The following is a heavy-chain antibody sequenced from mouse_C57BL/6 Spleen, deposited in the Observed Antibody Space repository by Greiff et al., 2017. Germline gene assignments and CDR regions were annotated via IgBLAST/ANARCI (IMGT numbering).Heavy chain of an antibody. J-gene: IGHJ2*01. V-gene: IGHV1-52*01. Sequence: VQLQQPGAELVRPGSSVKLSCKASGYTFTSYWMHWVKQRPIQGLEWIGNIDPSDSETHYNQKFKDKATLTVDKSSSTAYMQLSSLTSEDSAVYYCATDPGTGDFDYWGQGTTLTVSS. CDR2: IDPSDSET. CDR1: GYTFTSYW. D-gene: IGHD3-3*01. CDR3: ATDPGTGDFDY.